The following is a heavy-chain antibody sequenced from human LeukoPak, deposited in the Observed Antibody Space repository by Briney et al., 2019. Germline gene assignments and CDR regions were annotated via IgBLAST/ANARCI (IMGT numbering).Heavy chain of an antibody. V-gene: IGHV1-46*01. CDR2: INPSGGST. CDR1: GYTFTSYA. Sequence: SVKVSCKASGYTFTSYAMHWVRQAPGQGLEWMGIINPSGGSTSYAQKFQGRVTMTRDTSTSTVYMELSSLRSEDTAVYYCAREAWPHYYYYYGMDVWGQGTTVTVSS. J-gene: IGHJ6*02. CDR3: AREAWPHYYYYYGMDV.